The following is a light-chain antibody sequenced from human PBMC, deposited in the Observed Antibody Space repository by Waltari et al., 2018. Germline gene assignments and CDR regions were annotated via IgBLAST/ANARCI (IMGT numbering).Light chain of an antibody. CDR3: NSRDNSINHRV. J-gene: IGLJ2*01. Sequence: SSELTQDPAVSVALGQTVRITCQGDSLRTYYGSGYQQKPGQAPILIVYGRNNRPSGIPDRFSGSSSGNTASLTIAGAQAEDEAVYYYNSRDNSINHRVFGGGTKLTVL. CDR2: GRN. CDR1: SLRTYY. V-gene: IGLV3-19*01.